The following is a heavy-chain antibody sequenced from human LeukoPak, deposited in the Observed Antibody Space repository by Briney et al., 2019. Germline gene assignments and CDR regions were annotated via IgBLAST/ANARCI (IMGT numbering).Heavy chain of an antibody. CDR2: IYWDDDK. CDR1: VFSLSTSGVG. CDR3: AHEGAVGYYFDY. V-gene: IGHV2-5*02. J-gene: IGHJ4*02. D-gene: IGHD3-10*01. Sequence: SGPTLVNPTQTLTLTCTFSVFSLSTSGVGVGWIRQPPGKALEWLALIYWDDDKRYSPSLKSSLTITKDTSKNQVVLTMTNMDPVDTATYYCAHEGAVGYYFDYWGQGTLVTVSS.